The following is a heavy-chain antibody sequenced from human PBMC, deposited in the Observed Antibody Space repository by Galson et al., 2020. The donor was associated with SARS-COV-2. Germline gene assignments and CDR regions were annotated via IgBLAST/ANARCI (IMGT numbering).Heavy chain of an antibody. D-gene: IGHD3-10*01. CDR3: AKDYDGSGSYSDAFDI. V-gene: IGHV3-23*01. Sequence: GSLRLSCAASGFTFSSYAMSWVRQAPGKGLEWVSAISGSGGITYYADSVKGRFTISRDNSKNTLYLQMNSLRAEDTAVYYCAKDYDGSGSYSDAFDIWGQGTMVTVSS. CDR2: ISGSGGIT. CDR1: GFTFSSYA. J-gene: IGHJ3*02.